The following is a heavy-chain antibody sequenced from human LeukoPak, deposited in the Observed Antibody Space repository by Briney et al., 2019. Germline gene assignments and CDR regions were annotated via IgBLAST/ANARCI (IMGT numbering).Heavy chain of an antibody. J-gene: IGHJ4*02. V-gene: IGHV3-48*01. CDR3: ARRSGGDRSFDY. CDR2: ISSTSSTI. Sequence: GGSLRLSCAASGFNFNIYSMNWVRQAPGKGLQWVSKISSTSSTIYYADSVKGRFTVSRDNAKNSLFLQMNSLRADDTAVYYCARRSGGDRSFDYWGQGTLVAVSS. D-gene: IGHD3-10*01. CDR1: GFNFNIYS.